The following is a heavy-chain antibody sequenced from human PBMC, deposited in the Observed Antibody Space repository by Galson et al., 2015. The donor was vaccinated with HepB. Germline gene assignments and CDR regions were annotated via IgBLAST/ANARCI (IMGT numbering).Heavy chain of an antibody. J-gene: IGHJ4*02. V-gene: IGHV3-30*04. CDR1: GFTFSSYS. D-gene: IGHD6-19*01. Sequence: SLRLSCAASGFTFSSYSIHWVREAPGKGLEWVAIISHDGRNTYYAYSVKGRFTISRDNSRNTLYLQMNGPRSDDTAVYYCARERGAGWYEGNDYWGQGTLVVVSS. CDR3: ARERGAGWYEGNDY. CDR2: ISHDGRNT.